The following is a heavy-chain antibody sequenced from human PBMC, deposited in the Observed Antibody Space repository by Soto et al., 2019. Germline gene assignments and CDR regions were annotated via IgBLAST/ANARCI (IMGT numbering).Heavy chain of an antibody. D-gene: IGHD2-2*02. V-gene: IGHV3-72*01. Sequence: GGSLRLSCAACGFTFSDHYIDWVRQAPWKGLEWVGRIRNKANSYTTEYAASVKGRFSISRDDSKNSLYLQMNSLKTEDTAVYYFDRGGYCSYTSCHSDYYGMDVWGQRTTVAVSS. CDR2: IRNKANSYTT. J-gene: IGHJ6*02. CDR1: GFTFSDHY. CDR3: DRGGYCSYTSCHSDYYGMDV.